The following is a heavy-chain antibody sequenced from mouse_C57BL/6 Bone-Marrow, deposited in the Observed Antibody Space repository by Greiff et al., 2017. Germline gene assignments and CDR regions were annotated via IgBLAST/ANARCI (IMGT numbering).Heavy chain of an antibody. Sequence: VQLQQPGAELVKPGASVKLSSKASGYTFTSYCMHWVKQRPGRGLEWIGRIDPNSGGTKYNEKFKSKATLTVDKPSSTAYLQLSRLTSEDAAVYDCVPGGNYGYARDYWGQGTSVTVSS. J-gene: IGHJ4*01. V-gene: IGHV1-62-3*01. CDR3: VPGGNYGYARDY. CDR2: IDPNSGGT. D-gene: IGHD2-1*01. CDR1: GYTFTSYC.